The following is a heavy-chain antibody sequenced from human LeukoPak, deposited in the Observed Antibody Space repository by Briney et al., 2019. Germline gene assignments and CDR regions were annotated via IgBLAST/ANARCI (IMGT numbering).Heavy chain of an antibody. D-gene: IGHD2-2*01. V-gene: IGHV4-38-2*01. J-gene: IGHJ4*02. CDR1: GNSITTGRY. Sequence: PSETLSLTCAVSGNSITTGRYWGWIRQPPGKDLEWIGSVYHSGTTYYNPSLKSRVTISVDTSKNQFSLNLRSVTAADTAVYYCARSLSTAGIDYWGQGTLVTVSS. CDR3: ARSLSTAGIDY. CDR2: VYHSGTT.